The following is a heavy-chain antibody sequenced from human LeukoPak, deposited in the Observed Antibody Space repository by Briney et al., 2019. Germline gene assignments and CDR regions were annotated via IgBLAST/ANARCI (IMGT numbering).Heavy chain of an antibody. J-gene: IGHJ4*02. CDR3: AREGGKRYFDWLLAVAFDY. CDR1: GFTFDDYA. D-gene: IGHD3-9*01. V-gene: IGHV3-7*01. CDR2: IKQDGSEK. Sequence: GRSLRLSCAASGFTFDDYAMHWVRQATGKGLEWVANIKQDGSEKYYVDSVKGRFTISRDNAKNSLYLQMNSLRAEDTAVYYCAREGGKRYFDWLLAVAFDYWGQGTLVTVSS.